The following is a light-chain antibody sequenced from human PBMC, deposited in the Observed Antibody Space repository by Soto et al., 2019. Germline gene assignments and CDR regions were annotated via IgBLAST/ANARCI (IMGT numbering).Light chain of an antibody. CDR1: EDISNC. J-gene: IGKJ4*01. V-gene: IGKV1D-16*01. Sequence: DIQMTQSPSSLSASAGDRVTITCRASEDISNCLTWYQQKPGTAPKSLIYGASSLYSGVPSRFSGSGSGTHFTLTISSLQPEDCATYYCQQYNGYPLTFGGGTKVEIK. CDR2: GAS. CDR3: QQYNGYPLT.